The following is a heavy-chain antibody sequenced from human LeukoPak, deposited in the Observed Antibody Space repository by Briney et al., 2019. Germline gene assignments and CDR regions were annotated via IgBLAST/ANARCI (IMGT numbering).Heavy chain of an antibody. V-gene: IGHV3-30-3*01. D-gene: IGHD2-2*01. CDR3: ARGGCSSTSCYRPLDY. Sequence: GRSLRLSCAASGFTFSSYAMHWVRQAPGKGLEWVAVISYDGSNKYYADSVKGRFTISRDNSKNTLYLQMNSLRAEDTAVYYCARGGCSSTSCYRPLDYWGQGTLVTVSS. CDR1: GFTFSSYA. CDR2: ISYDGSNK. J-gene: IGHJ4*02.